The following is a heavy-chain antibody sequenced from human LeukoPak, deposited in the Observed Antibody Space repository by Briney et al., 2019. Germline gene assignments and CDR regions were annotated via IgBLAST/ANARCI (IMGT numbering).Heavy chain of an antibody. Sequence: GGSLRLSCAASGFTFSSYAMHWVRQAPGKGLEYVSAISSNGDNTYFASSVKGRFTISRDNSKNTLYLQLGSLRAEDMAVYYCARGGTYDGSAYSYDYWSQGTLVTVSS. J-gene: IGHJ4*02. D-gene: IGHD3-22*01. CDR2: ISSNGDNT. CDR1: GFTFSSYA. CDR3: ARGGTYDGSAYSYDY. V-gene: IGHV3-64*01.